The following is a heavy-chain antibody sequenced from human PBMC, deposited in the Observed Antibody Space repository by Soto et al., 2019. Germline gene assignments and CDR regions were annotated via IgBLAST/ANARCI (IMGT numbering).Heavy chain of an antibody. CDR3: SRGTSIPSTGDY. CDR2: VSAYNGER. V-gene: IGHV1-18*01. CDR1: GYTFTNYG. J-gene: IGHJ4*01. D-gene: IGHD2-2*02. Sequence: QVQLVQSGAEVKKPGASVKVSCKASGYTFTNYGINWVRQAPGQGLEWLGWVSAYNGERRYAQRVQARVIRTPGTSTTTAFMELRSLRSDATAVYYCSRGTSIPSTGDYWGQGTMFTGS.